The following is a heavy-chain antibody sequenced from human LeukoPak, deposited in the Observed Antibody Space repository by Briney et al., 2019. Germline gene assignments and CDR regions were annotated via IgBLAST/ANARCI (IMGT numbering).Heavy chain of an antibody. D-gene: IGHD1-26*01. CDR3: ARDPPAPFVYGGTYPPDAFDI. V-gene: IGHV3-23*01. J-gene: IGHJ3*02. CDR2: ISGSGVST. Sequence: PGGSLRLSCAASGFTFSIYAMTWVRQAPGKGLGWVSTISGSGVSTYYADSVKGRFTISRDNSKNTLYLQMNSLRAEDTAVYYCARDPPAPFVYGGTYPPDAFDIWGQGAMVTVSS. CDR1: GFTFSIYA.